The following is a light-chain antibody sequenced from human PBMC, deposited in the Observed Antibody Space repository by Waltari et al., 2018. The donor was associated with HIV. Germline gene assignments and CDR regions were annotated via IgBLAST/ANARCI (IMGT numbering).Light chain of an antibody. J-gene: IGLJ3*02. CDR3: SSYTTSSTWV. CDR1: SRDVGGYTY. V-gene: IGLV2-14*01. Sequence: QSALTQPASVSGSPGQSITISCTGTSRDVGGYTYVSWYQQHPGNAPKLMIYDVSNRPSGVSYRCSGSKSGNTASLTISGLQAEDEADYYCSSYTTSSTWVFGGGTKLTVL. CDR2: DVS.